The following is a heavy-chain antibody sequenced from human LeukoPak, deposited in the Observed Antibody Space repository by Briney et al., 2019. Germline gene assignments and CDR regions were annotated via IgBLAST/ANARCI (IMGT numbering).Heavy chain of an antibody. J-gene: IGHJ5*02. CDR2: VYSDGVT. CDR1: GFTVRSYG. V-gene: IGHV3-66*01. CDR3: VRDRAEGRAWVEFDP. Sequence: VGCLRLSSAASGFTVRSYGMSSVCQGPGEGQEWVSLVYSDGVTRYADSVQGRFTISRDNSKNTVYLQMNNLRGEDTAVYRCVRDRAEGRAWVEFDPWGEGIQCSVSS.